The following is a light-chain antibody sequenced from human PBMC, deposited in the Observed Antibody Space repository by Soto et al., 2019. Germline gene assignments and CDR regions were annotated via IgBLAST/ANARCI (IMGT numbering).Light chain of an antibody. Sequence: EVVMTQSPSTLSVSPGDRATLSCEASQSVTSDLAWYHQKPGQAHRLLIYWASTRESGVPDRSSGSGSGTDSTLTISSLQAEDVAVYYCQQYYSPPLTFGGGTKWIS. V-gene: IGKV3-15*01. J-gene: IGKJ4*01. CDR3: QQYYSPPLT. CDR1: QSVTSD. CDR2: WAS.